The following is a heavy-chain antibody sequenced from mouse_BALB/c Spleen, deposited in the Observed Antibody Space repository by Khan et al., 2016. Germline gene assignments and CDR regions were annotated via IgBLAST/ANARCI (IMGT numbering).Heavy chain of an antibody. CDR2: INPSTGYT. D-gene: IGHD1-1*01. V-gene: IGHV1-7*01. CDR1: GYTFTSYW. J-gene: IGHJ3*01. Sequence: QVQLQQSGAELAKPGASVKMSCKASGYTFTSYWMHWVKQRPGQGLEWIGYINPSTGYTEYNQKFKDKATLTANKSSSTAYLQLSNLTSEDSAVYYCARSVADAYWGQGSLVTVAA. CDR3: ARSVADAY.